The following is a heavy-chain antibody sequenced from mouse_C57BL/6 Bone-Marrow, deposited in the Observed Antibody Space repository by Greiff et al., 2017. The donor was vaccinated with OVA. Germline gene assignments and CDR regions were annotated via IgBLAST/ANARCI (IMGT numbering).Heavy chain of an antibody. CDR2: IYPRSGNT. Sequence: VQLQQSGAELARPGASVKLSCKASGYTFTSYGISWVKQRTGQGLEWIGEIYPRSGNTYYNEKFKGKATLTADKPSSTAYMQLSSLTSEDSAVYYCARIAYGSSFWAMDYWGQGTSVTVSS. V-gene: IGHV1-81*01. CDR1: GYTFTSYG. J-gene: IGHJ4*01. D-gene: IGHD1-1*01. CDR3: ARIAYGSSFWAMDY.